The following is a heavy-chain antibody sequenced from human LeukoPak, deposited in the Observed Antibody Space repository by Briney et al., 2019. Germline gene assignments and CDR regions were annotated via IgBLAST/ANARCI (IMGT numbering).Heavy chain of an antibody. CDR3: ARDSHHYVWGSLV. V-gene: IGHV3-66*01. J-gene: IGHJ6*02. CDR1: GFTVSSNY. D-gene: IGHD3-16*01. CDR2: IYSGGST. Sequence: GGSLRLSCAASGFTVSSNYMSWVRQAPGKGLEWGSVIYSGGSTYYADSVKGRFTISRDNSKNTLYLQMNSLRAEDTAVYYCARDSHHYVWGSLVWGQGTTVTVSS.